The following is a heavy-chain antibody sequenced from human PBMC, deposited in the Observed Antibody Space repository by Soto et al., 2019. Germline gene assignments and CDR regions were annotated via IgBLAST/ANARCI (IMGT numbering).Heavy chain of an antibody. CDR2: IKQDGSED. V-gene: IGHV3-7*03. Sequence: EVHLVESGGGLVQPGGSLRLSCATSGFTFRSYWMTWVRQAPGKGLEWVASIKQDGSEDHYVDSVKGRFTISRDNAENSLYLQMNSLKVDDTAVYYCARDPARRFDYWGPGTLVTVS. CDR1: GFTFRSYW. J-gene: IGHJ4*02. CDR3: ARDPARRFDY. D-gene: IGHD1-1*01.